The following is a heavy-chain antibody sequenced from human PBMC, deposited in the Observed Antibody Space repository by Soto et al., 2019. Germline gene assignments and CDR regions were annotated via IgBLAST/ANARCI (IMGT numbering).Heavy chain of an antibody. CDR2: IYYSGST. V-gene: IGHV4-59*08. Sequence: SETLSLTCTVSGGSISSYYWSWIRQPPGKGLEWIGYIYYSGSTNYNPSLKSRVTISVDTSKNQFSLKLSSVTAADTAVYYCARHIAARQGWSDPWGQGTLVTVSS. CDR1: GGSISSYY. CDR3: ARHIAARQGWSDP. D-gene: IGHD6-6*01. J-gene: IGHJ5*02.